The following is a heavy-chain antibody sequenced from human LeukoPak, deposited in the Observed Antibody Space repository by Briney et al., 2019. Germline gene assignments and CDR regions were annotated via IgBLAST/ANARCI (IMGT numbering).Heavy chain of an antibody. V-gene: IGHV4-59*08. D-gene: IGHD3-22*01. J-gene: IGHJ6*02. CDR1: GGSISSYY. CDR3: ARHGGTSFSGYLYYYGMDV. Sequence: PSETPSLTCTVSGGSISSYYWSWIRQPPGKGLEWIGYIYYSGSTNYKPSLKSRVTISVDTSKNQFSLKLSSVTAADTAVYYCARHGGTSFSGYLYYYGMDVWGQGTTVTVSS. CDR2: IYYSGST.